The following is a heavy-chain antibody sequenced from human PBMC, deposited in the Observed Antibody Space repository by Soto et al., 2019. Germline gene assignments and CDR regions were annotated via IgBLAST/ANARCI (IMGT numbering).Heavy chain of an antibody. J-gene: IGHJ6*02. D-gene: IGHD6-13*01. Sequence: GGSLRLSCAASGFTFSIYSMNWVRQAPGKGLEWVSSISRTSGYIYYADSMKGRFTISRDNAKNSLYLQMNSLRAEDTAVYYCAREVPDSSSWLDYGMDVWGQGTTVTVSS. CDR1: GFTFSIYS. CDR3: AREVPDSSSWLDYGMDV. CDR2: ISRTSGYI. V-gene: IGHV3-21*01.